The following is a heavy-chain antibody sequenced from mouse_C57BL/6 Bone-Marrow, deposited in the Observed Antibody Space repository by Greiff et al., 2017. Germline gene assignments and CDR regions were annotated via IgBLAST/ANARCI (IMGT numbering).Heavy chain of an antibody. J-gene: IGHJ4*01. Sequence: EVKLMESGGGLVKPGGSLKLSCAASGFTFSSYAMSWVRQTPEKRLEWVATISDGGSYTYYPDNVKGRFPISRDNAKNNLYLQMRHLKTEDTAVYYGAREGSSTVVASYAMDYWGQGTSVTVSS. V-gene: IGHV5-4*01. D-gene: IGHD1-1*01. CDR1: GFTFSSYA. CDR2: ISDGGSYT. CDR3: AREGSSTVVASYAMDY.